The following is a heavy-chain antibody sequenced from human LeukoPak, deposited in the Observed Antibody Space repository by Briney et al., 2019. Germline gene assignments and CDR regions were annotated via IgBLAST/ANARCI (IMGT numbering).Heavy chain of an antibody. Sequence: GGSLRLSCAASGFTFGGYAMTWVRQAPGKGLEWVAIISGSADSTYYADPVKGRFTISRGNSKNILFLQMNRLSADDTAVYYCAKVRGYSGYGYFDYWGQGALATVSS. CDR3: AKVRGYSGYGYFDY. D-gene: IGHD5-12*01. CDR2: ISGSADST. J-gene: IGHJ4*02. CDR1: GFTFGGYA. V-gene: IGHV3-23*01.